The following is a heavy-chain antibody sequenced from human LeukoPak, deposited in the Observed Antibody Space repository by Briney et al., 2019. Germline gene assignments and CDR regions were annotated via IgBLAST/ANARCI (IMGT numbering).Heavy chain of an antibody. J-gene: IGHJ4*02. Sequence: ASVKVSCKASGYTFTSYDTNWVRQATEQGLEWMGWMNPNSGNTGYAQKFQGRVTMTRNTSISTAYMELSSLRSEDTAVYYCAISVGSGSSRADYWGQGTLVTVSS. V-gene: IGHV1-8*01. CDR3: AISVGSGSSRADY. D-gene: IGHD3-10*01. CDR2: MNPNSGNT. CDR1: GYTFTSYD.